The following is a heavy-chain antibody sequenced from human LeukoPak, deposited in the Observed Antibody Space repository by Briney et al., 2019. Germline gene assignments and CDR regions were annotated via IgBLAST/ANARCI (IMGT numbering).Heavy chain of an antibody. Sequence: SEILSLTCTVSGGSIKSDYWNWVRQAAGEGLEWIGRIHYSGATNYNPSLRSRVTISVDTSKNQFSLKLSSVTAADTAVYYCARGETTVTPAAFDIWGQGTMVTVSS. J-gene: IGHJ3*02. V-gene: IGHV4-4*07. CDR2: IHYSGAT. D-gene: IGHD4-17*01. CDR3: ARGETTVTPAAFDI. CDR1: GGSIKSDY.